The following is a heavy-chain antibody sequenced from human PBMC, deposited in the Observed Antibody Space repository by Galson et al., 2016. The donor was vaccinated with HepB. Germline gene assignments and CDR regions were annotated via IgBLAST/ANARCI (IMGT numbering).Heavy chain of an antibody. CDR2: IYYSGRT. CDR1: TFSNYW. D-gene: IGHD6-13*01. J-gene: IGHJ4*02. Sequence: TFSNYWMSWIRQPPGKGLEWIGSIYYSGRTYNNPSLKSRVTMSVDTSKNYFSLKLTSVTAADTAVYYCARQTITAAGDYWGQGTLVTVSS. CDR3: ARQTITAAGDY. V-gene: IGHV4-39*01.